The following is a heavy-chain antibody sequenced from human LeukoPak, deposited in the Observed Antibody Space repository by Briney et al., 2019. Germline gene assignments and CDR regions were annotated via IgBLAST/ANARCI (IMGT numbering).Heavy chain of an antibody. CDR1: GFTFSTYW. CDR2: INTGVGGT. J-gene: IGHJ6*03. D-gene: IGHD6-25*01. CDR3: ARDSGHLSFASYYYYMDV. V-gene: IGHV3-74*01. Sequence: GGSLRLSCAASGFTFSTYWMNWVRQAPGKGLVWVSRINTGVGGTTYADSVRGRFTISRDNAKSTVYLQMDSLRAEDTAVYYCARDSGHLSFASYYYYMDVWGKGTTVTVSS.